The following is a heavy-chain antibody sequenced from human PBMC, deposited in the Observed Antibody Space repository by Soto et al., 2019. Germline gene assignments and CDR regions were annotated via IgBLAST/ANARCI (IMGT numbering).Heavy chain of an antibody. J-gene: IGHJ5*02. Sequence: SETLSLTCAVYGGSFSGYYWSWIRQPPGKGLEWIGEINHSGSTNYNPSLKSRVTISVDTSKNQFSLKLSSVTAADTAVYYCARGLRYCSGGSCYWSDPWGQGTLVTVSS. CDR2: INHSGST. CDR3: ARGLRYCSGGSCYWSDP. D-gene: IGHD2-15*01. CDR1: GGSFSGYY. V-gene: IGHV4-34*01.